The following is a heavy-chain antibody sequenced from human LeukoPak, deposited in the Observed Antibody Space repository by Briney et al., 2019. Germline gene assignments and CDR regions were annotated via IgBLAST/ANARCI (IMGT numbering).Heavy chain of an antibody. CDR1: GYTFTSYG. J-gene: IGHJ5*02. D-gene: IGHD2-15*01. V-gene: IGHV1-2*02. CDR2: INPNSGGA. CDR3: AKGPPEYCSGGSCHSGRNWIDP. Sequence: ASVKVSCKASGYTFTSYGISWLRQAPGQGLEWMGWINPNSGGADYAQKFQGRVTMTRDTSISTAYMALSRLRSDDTAVYYCAKGPPEYCSGGSCHSGRNWIDPWGRGTLVTVSS.